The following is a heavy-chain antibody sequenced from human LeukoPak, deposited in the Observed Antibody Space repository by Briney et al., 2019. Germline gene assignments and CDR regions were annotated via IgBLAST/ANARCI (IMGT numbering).Heavy chain of an antibody. Sequence: GGSLRLSCAASGFTFSSYGMSWVRQAPGKGLEWVSAISGSGGSTYCADSVKGRFTISRDNSKNTLYLQMNSLRAEDTAVYYCAKDPIAVAGTEWFDPWGQGTLVTVSS. V-gene: IGHV3-23*01. CDR1: GFTFSSYG. CDR2: ISGSGGST. J-gene: IGHJ5*02. D-gene: IGHD6-19*01. CDR3: AKDPIAVAGTEWFDP.